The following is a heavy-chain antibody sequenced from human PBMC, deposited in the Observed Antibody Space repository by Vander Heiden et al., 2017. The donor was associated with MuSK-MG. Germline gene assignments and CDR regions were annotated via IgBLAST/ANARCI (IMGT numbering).Heavy chain of an antibody. CDR1: GGSVVSGSYY. D-gene: IGHD3-16*01. J-gene: IGHJ6*02. V-gene: IGHV4-61*01. Sequence: VHLQESGPGLVKPSETLSLTCPVSGGSVVSGSYYWSWIRQSPGKALEWIGCIYYTGTTNYNPSLESRVTMSIDTSKNQFSLELSSVTAADTAVYFCARHYGRGRYYGVDAGGQGTTVTVSS. CDR3: ARHYGRGRYYGVDA. CDR2: IYYTGTT.